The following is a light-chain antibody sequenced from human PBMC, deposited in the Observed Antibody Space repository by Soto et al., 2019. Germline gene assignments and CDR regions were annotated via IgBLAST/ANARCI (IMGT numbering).Light chain of an antibody. CDR2: TAS. V-gene: IGKV1-17*01. J-gene: IGKJ1*01. Sequence: DIQMTQSPSSLSASVGDRVTITCRASQNIKNYLSWYQQKPGKAPKLLIYTASSLQSGVPSRFSGSGFGTDFSLTISSLQPDDFATYYCQHYNSYSEAFGQVTTVDIK. CDR1: QNIKNY. CDR3: QHYNSYSEA.